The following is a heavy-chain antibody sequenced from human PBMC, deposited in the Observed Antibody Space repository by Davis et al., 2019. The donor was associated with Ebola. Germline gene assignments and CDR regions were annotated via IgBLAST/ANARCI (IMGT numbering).Heavy chain of an antibody. CDR3: ARGPSTGNSFSH. D-gene: IGHD4-23*01. CDR2: ISSSSSTI. Sequence: GESLKISCAASGFTFSSYSMNWVRQAPGKGLEWASYISSSSSTIYYADSVKGRFTISRDNAKNSLYLQMNSLRDEDTAVYYCARGPSTGNSFSHWGQGTLVTVSS. V-gene: IGHV3-48*02. CDR1: GFTFSSYS. J-gene: IGHJ4*02.